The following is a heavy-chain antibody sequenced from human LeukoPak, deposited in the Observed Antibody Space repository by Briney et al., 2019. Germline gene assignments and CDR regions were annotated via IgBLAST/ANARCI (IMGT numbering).Heavy chain of an antibody. J-gene: IGHJ4*02. CDR1: GGSISSSSYY. Sequence: PSETLSLTCTVSGGSISSSSYYWGWIRQPPGKGLEWIGSSYYSGSTYYNPSLKSRVTISVDTSKNQFSLKLSSVTAADTAVYYCARVGYDFWSGYYIDYWGQGTLVTVSS. V-gene: IGHV4-39*07. CDR2: SYYSGST. CDR3: ARVGYDFWSGYYIDY. D-gene: IGHD3-3*01.